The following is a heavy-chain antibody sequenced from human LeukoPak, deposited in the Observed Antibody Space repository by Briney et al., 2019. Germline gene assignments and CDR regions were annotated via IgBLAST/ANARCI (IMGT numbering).Heavy chain of an antibody. CDR2: INPSGGST. CDR3: ARDRASGYTNPNWFDP. CDR1: GYTFTSYY. V-gene: IGHV1-46*01. D-gene: IGHD6-13*01. J-gene: IGHJ5*02. Sequence: ASVKVSCKASGYTFTSYYMHWVRQAPGQGLEWMGIINPSGGSTSYAQKFQGRVTMTTDTPTSTAYMELRSLRSDDTAVYYCARDRASGYTNPNWFDPWGQGSLVTVSS.